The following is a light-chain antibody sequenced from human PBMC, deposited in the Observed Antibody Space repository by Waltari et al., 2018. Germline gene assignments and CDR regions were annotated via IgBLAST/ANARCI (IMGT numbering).Light chain of an antibody. J-gene: IGLJ3*02. CDR1: SSDVGGYNY. V-gene: IGLV2-14*01. CDR2: DVS. CDR3: CSFTSGSTWV. Sequence: QSALTQPASVSGSPGQSITISCTGTSSDVGGYNYVPWYQQHPGKAPKLLIFDVSNRPSGVSNRFSGSKSGNTASLTISGLQDEDESDYYCCSFTSGSTWVFGGGTKLTVL.